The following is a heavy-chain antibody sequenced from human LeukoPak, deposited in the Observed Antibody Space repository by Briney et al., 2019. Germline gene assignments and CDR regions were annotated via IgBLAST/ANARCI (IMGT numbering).Heavy chain of an antibody. CDR1: GFTFSSYA. J-gene: IGHJ4*02. V-gene: IGHV3-23*01. CDR2: IIGSGGST. CDR3: AKDHSYDSSGSTLIDY. Sequence: PGGSLRLSCAASGFTFSSYAMSWVRQAPGKGLEWVSAIIGSGGSTYYADSVKGRFTISRDNSKNTLYLQMNSLRAEDTAVYYCAKDHSYDSSGSTLIDYWGQGTLVTVSS. D-gene: IGHD3-22*01.